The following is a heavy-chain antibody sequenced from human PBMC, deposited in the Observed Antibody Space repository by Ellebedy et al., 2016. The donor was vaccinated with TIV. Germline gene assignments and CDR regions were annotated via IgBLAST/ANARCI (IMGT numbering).Heavy chain of an antibody. J-gene: IGHJ4*02. V-gene: IGHV4-59*05. CDR1: GGSITSYY. CDR2: VYHSAAT. Sequence: GSLRLXXTVSGGSITSYYWSWIRQPAGKGLEWIGSVYHSAATYFNPSLKSRVSISVDTPNNQFSLKLNSVTAADTAVYYCATTEGGWYGVYYFDYWGPGTVVTVSS. CDR3: ATTEGGWYGVYYFDY. D-gene: IGHD6-19*01.